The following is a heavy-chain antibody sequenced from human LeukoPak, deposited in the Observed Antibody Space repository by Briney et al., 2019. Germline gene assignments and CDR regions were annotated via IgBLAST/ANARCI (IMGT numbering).Heavy chain of an antibody. CDR3: AKSNGYGLIDI. J-gene: IGHJ3*02. CDR2: INHSRNT. D-gene: IGHD3-10*01. V-gene: IGHV4-34*01. CDR1: GGSFSGYY. Sequence: PSETLSLTCAVYGGSFSGYYWTWIRQPPGKGLEWVGEINHSRNTNYSPSLKSRVTISLDTSRNQFSLKLNSVTAADTAVYYCAKSNGYGLIDIWGQGTMVTVSS.